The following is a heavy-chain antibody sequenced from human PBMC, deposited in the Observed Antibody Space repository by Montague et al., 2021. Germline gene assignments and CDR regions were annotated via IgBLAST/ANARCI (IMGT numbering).Heavy chain of an antibody. J-gene: IGHJ4*02. CDR1: GDSLSSVGYS. V-gene: IGHV4-31*03. CDR3: ARGRLATGDFDY. CDR2: MYYSGST. D-gene: IGHD6-13*01. Sequence: TQSLTCTVSGDSLSSVGYSWTWIRQHPGKGLEWIGYMYYSGSTYYNPSLKSRVTISGDTSKNHFSLRLTSVTAADTAVYYCARGRLATGDFDYWGQGTLVTVSS.